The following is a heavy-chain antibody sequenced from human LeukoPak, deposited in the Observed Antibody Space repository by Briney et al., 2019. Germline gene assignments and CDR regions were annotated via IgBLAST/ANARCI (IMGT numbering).Heavy chain of an antibody. CDR2: IYPGDSDT. D-gene: IGHD3-3*01. Sequence: GESLKIPCQGSGYRFTSYWIGWVRQMPGKGLEWMGIIYPGDSDTRYSPSFQGQVTISADKSISTAYLQWSSLKASDTAMYYCARAYDFWSGENWFDPWGQGTLVTVSS. V-gene: IGHV5-51*01. CDR1: GYRFTSYW. CDR3: ARAYDFWSGENWFDP. J-gene: IGHJ5*02.